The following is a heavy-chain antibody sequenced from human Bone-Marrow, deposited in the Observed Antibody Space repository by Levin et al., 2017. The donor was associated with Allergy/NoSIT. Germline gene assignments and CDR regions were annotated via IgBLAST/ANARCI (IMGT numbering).Heavy chain of an antibody. CDR2: IPSDGSTK. CDR1: GFTFSSHT. CDR3: ASEQSGSFFLGHYGLDV. V-gene: IGHV3-30*04. J-gene: IGHJ6*02. D-gene: IGHD1-26*01. Sequence: GGSLRLSCAASGFTFSSHTLHWVRQAPGKGLEWVAVIPSDGSTKSYGNSVKGRFTIARDSSNNTLSLQMNSLRPEDTAVSFCASEQSGSFFLGHYGLDVWGQGTTVTV.